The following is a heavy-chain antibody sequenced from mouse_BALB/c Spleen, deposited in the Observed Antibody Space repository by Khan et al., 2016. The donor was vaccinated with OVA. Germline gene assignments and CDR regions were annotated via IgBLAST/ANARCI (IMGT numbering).Heavy chain of an antibody. CDR3: ASQYYDKIYFDY. J-gene: IGHJ2*01. V-gene: IGHV5-17*02. Sequence: EVELVESGGGLVQPGGSRKLSCAASGFTFSSFGMHWVRQAPEKGLEWVAYISSGSSTIYYADTVKGRFTFSRDNPKNTLFLQMTSLRSEETTMYYCASQYYDKIYFDYWGQGTTLTVAS. CDR1: GFTFSSFG. CDR2: ISSGSSTI. D-gene: IGHD1-1*01.